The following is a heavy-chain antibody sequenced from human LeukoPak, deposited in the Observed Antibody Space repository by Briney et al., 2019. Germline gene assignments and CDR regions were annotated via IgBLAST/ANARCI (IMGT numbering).Heavy chain of an antibody. Sequence: PGGSLRLSCAASGFTVSSNYMSWVRQAPGKGLEWVSVIYSGGSTYYADSVKGRFTISRDNSKNTLYLQMNSLRAEDTAVYYCARKSEIVGATINYYMDVWGKGTTVTVSS. CDR2: IYSGGST. V-gene: IGHV3-53*01. CDR1: GFTVSSNY. CDR3: ARKSEIVGATINYYMDV. D-gene: IGHD1-26*01. J-gene: IGHJ6*03.